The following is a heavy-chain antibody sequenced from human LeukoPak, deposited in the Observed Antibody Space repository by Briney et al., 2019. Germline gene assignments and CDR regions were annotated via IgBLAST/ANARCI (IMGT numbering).Heavy chain of an antibody. D-gene: IGHD3-22*01. V-gene: IGHV4-39*01. J-gene: IGHJ3*02. CDR2: IYYSGST. CDR1: GGSISSSSYY. Sequence: SETLSLTCTVSGGSISSSSYYWCWIRQPPGKGLEWIGGIYYSGSTYYNPSLKSRVTISVDTSKNQFSLKLSSVTAADTAVYYCARQIDDSSGYSHPDAFDIWGQGTMVTVSS. CDR3: ARQIDDSSGYSHPDAFDI.